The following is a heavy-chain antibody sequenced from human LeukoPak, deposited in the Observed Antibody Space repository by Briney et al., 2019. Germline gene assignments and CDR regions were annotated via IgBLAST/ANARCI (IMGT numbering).Heavy chain of an antibody. V-gene: IGHV3-21*01. D-gene: IGHD3-10*01. J-gene: IGHJ1*01. Sequence: GGSLRLSCAASAFTFSDYSMNWVRQAPGKGLEWVSSISRRSRDVYYAGSVKGRFTISRDDAKNSLYLQMNSLRAEGMAVYFCVRDLLGSGSTTAYLSHWGQGTLVTVSS. CDR1: AFTFSDYS. CDR3: VRDLLGSGSTTAYLSH. CDR2: ISRRSRDV.